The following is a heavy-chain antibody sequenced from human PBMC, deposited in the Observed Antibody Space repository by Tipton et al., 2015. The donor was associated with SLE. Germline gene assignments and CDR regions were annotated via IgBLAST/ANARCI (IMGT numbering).Heavy chain of an antibody. CDR2: ISTSETT. J-gene: IGHJ4*02. Sequence: TLSLTCTVSGGSISSPYWSWIRQAPGKGLEWIGYISTSETTNYNPSLKSRVTISVDTSKNQFSLKLRSVTAADTAVYYCAGAWQGYCSGGTCYVLDYWGQGTLVTVSS. CDR3: AGAWQGYCSGGTCYVLDY. V-gene: IGHV4-59*11. D-gene: IGHD2-15*01. CDR1: GGSISSPY.